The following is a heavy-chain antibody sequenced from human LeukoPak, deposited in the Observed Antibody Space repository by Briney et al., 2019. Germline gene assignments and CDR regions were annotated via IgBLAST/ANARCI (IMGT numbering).Heavy chain of an antibody. CDR3: ASSCCGGAGGY. V-gene: IGHV1-69*04. CDR1: GGTFSSYA. J-gene: IGHJ4*02. D-gene: IGHD2-21*01. CDR2: IIPILGIA. Sequence: ASVKVSCKASGGTFSSYAISWVRQAPGQGLEWMGRIIPILGIANYAQKFQGRVTITADKSTSTAYMELSSLRSEDTAVYYCASSCCGGAGGYWGQGTLVTVSS.